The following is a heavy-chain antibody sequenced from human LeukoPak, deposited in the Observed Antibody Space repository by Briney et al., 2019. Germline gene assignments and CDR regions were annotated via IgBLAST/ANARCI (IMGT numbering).Heavy chain of an antibody. V-gene: IGHV3-33*01. CDR3: ARGATYYYESSGYYPKGGCSDY. Sequence: GGSLRLSCAASGFTFSNYGMHWVRQAPGKGLEWVALIWNDGSDKYYADSVKGRFTISRDNSKNTLYLQMNSLRAEDTAIYYCARGATYYYESSGYYPKGGCSDYWGQGTLVTVSS. CDR1: GFTFSNYG. D-gene: IGHD3-22*01. J-gene: IGHJ4*02. CDR2: IWNDGSDK.